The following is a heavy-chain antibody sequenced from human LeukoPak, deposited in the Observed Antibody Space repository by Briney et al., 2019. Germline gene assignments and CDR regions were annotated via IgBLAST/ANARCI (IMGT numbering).Heavy chain of an antibody. J-gene: IGHJ2*01. CDR2: ISYDGSNK. D-gene: IGHD3-22*01. CDR1: GFTFSSYA. Sequence: PGGSLRLSCAASGFTFSSYAMHWVRQAPGKGLEWVAVISYDGSNKYYADSVKGRFTISRDNSKNTLYLQMNSLRAEDTAVYYCARPEYYYDSSGYYFDYWYFDLWGRGTLVTVSS. CDR3: ARPEYYYDSSGYYFDYWYFDL. V-gene: IGHV3-30*04.